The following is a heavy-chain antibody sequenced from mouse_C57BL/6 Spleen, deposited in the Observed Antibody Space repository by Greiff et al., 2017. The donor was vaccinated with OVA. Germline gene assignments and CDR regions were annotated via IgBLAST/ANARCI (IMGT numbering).Heavy chain of an antibody. CDR2: INPNNGGT. D-gene: IGHD2-5*01. V-gene: IGHV1-26*01. J-gene: IGHJ2*01. Sequence: EVQLQQSGPELVKPGASVKISCKASGYTFTDYYMNWVKQSHGKSLEWIGDINPNNGGTSYNQKFKGKATLTVDKSSSTAYMELRSLTSEDSAVYYCAAYYSIFDYWGQGTTLTVSS. CDR3: AAYYSIFDY. CDR1: GYTFTDYY.